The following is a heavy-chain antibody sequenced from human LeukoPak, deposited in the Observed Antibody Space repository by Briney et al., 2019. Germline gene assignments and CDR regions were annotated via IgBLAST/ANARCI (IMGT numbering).Heavy chain of an antibody. J-gene: IGHJ6*03. CDR3: ARVSSGSYFGYYYYMDV. D-gene: IGHD1-26*01. V-gene: IGHV3-74*01. CDR2: INSDGSST. CDR1: GFTFRSYD. Sequence: TGGSLRLSCAASGFTFRSYDMHWVRQAPGKGLVWVSRINSDGSSTSYADSVKGRFTISRDNAENTLYLQMNSLRAEDTAVYYCARVSSGSYFGYYYYMDVWGKGTTVTVSS.